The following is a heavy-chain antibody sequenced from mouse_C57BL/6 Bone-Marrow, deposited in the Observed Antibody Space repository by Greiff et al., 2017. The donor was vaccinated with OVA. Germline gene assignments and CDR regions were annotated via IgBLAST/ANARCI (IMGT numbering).Heavy chain of an antibody. CDR1: GFSLSTFGMG. Sequence: QVQLKESGPGILQPSQTLSLTCSFSGFSLSTFGMGVGWIRQPSGKCLEWLAHIWWDDDTYYNPALKSRLTISKDTSKNQVFLKIANVDTADTATYYCARMGITTVVPGFAYWGQGTLVTVSA. J-gene: IGHJ3*01. CDR2: IWWDDDT. D-gene: IGHD1-1*01. V-gene: IGHV8-8*01. CDR3: ARMGITTVVPGFAY.